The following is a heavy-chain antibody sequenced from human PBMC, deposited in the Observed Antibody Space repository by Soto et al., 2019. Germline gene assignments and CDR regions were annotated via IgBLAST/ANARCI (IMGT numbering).Heavy chain of an antibody. V-gene: IGHV4-59*01. CDR2: VYYTGTT. J-gene: IGHJ5*02. Sequence: PSETLSLTCTVSGGSIGSYHWSWVRQPPGKGLEWIASVYYTGTTNYNPSLGSRVTISIDAPENQISLKLTSVTAADTAFYYCARDTVLTGMFDLWGGGTLVTVSS. D-gene: IGHD4-17*01. CDR3: ARDTVLTGMFDL. CDR1: GGSIGSYH.